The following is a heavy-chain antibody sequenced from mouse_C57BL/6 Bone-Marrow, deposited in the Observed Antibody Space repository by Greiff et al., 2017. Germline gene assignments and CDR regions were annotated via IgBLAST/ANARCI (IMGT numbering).Heavy chain of an antibody. J-gene: IGHJ1*03. Sequence: EVQLVESGGGLVQPKGSLKLSCAASGFSFNTYAMNWVRQAPGKGLEWVARIRSKSNNYATYYADSVKDRFTISRDDSESMLYLQMNNLKTEDTAMYYGVRQGYYGSSHWYFDVWGTGTTVTVSS. CDR3: VRQGYYGSSHWYFDV. CDR1: GFSFNTYA. D-gene: IGHD1-1*01. CDR2: IRSKSNNYAT. V-gene: IGHV10-1*01.